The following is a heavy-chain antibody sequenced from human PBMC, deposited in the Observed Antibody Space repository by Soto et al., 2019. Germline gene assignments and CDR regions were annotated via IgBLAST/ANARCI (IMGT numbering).Heavy chain of an antibody. Sequence: QITLKESGPPLVRPTQTLPLTCAFSGFSLSTSGGGGAWIRHPPGKALEWLAVIYWDDSKHYSPSLRSRLTITKDTSKNQVVLTMPNMDPMDTGTYYCAHKGPEDWPLDYWGQGTLVTVSS. CDR2: IYWDDSK. D-gene: IGHD3-9*01. CDR3: AHKGPEDWPLDY. J-gene: IGHJ4*02. V-gene: IGHV2-5*02. CDR1: GFSLSTSGGG.